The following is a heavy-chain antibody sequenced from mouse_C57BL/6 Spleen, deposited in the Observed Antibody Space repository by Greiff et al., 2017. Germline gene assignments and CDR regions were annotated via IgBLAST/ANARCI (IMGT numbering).Heavy chain of an antibody. V-gene: IGHV1-76*01. CDR3: ARYDYDFAY. D-gene: IGHD2-4*01. CDR1: GYTFTDYY. Sequence: QVHVKQSGAELVRPGASVKLSCKASGYTFTDYYINWVKQRPGQGLEWIARIYPGSGNTYYNEKFKGKATLTAEKSSSTAYMQLSSLTSEDSAVYFCARYDYDFAYWGQGTLVTVSA. CDR2: IYPGSGNT. J-gene: IGHJ3*01.